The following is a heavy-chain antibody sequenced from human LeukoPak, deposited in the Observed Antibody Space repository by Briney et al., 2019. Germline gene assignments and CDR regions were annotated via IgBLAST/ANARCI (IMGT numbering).Heavy chain of an antibody. CDR1: GFTFSDHY. V-gene: IGHV3-72*01. CDR3: ARGDGYDRRSFDY. J-gene: IGHJ4*02. CDR2: TRDKANSYTT. Sequence: GGSLRLSCAASGFTFSDHYMDWVRQAPGKGLEWVGRTRDKANSYTTEYAASVKGRFTISRDASKTSLYLQMNSLKTEDTAVYYCARGDGYDRRSFDYWGRGTLVTVSS. D-gene: IGHD5-12*01.